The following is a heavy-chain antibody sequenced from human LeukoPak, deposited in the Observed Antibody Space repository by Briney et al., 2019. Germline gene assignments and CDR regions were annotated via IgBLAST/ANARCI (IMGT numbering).Heavy chain of an antibody. Sequence: HPGGSLRLSCAASGFNISSYWMSWVRQAPGKGLEWVSYISSSGSTIYYADSVKGRFTISRDNAKNSLYLQMNSLRAEDTAVYYCASLITNFDYWGQGTLVTVSS. J-gene: IGHJ4*02. CDR1: GFNISSYW. V-gene: IGHV3-48*04. CDR2: ISSSGSTI. D-gene: IGHD5-24*01. CDR3: ASLITNFDY.